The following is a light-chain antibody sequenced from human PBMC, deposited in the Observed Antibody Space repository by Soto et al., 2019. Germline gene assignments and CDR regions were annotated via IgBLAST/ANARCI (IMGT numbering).Light chain of an antibody. Sequence: QSALTQPASVSGSPGQSITISCTGTSSDIGGYNYVSWYQQHPGKAPKLMIYDVNNRPSGVSNRFSGSKFGNTASLTISGLQAEDEADYFCGSYTRSSTLVFGGGTKLTVL. CDR2: DVN. CDR1: SSDIGGYNY. J-gene: IGLJ2*01. CDR3: GSYTRSSTLV. V-gene: IGLV2-14*01.